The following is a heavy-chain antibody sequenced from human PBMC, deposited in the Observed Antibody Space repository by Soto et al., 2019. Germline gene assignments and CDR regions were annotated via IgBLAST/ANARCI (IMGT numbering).Heavy chain of an antibody. CDR1: GYTFTTYA. CDR3: ARDPWGDYGMVV. J-gene: IGHJ6*02. Sequence: QVQLVQSGAEVKKPGASVKVSCKASGYTFTTYAMHWVRQAPGQRLEWMGWINAGNGNTKYSQKFQGRVTITRDTAASTAYVELSSLRSEVTAVYYCARDPWGDYGMVVWGQGTTLTVSS. D-gene: IGHD3-16*01. CDR2: INAGNGNT. V-gene: IGHV1-3*01.